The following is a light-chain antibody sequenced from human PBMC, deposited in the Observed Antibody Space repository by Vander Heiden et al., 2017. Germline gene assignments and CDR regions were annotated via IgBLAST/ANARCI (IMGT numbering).Light chain of an antibody. V-gene: IGLV1-40*01. J-gene: IGLJ3*02. CDR3: QSYDTSLSAWV. CDR1: TSNIGAGYD. Sequence: QSVLTQPPSASGAPGQRITISCAGSTSNIGAGYDVHWYQQLPGTAPKLLIYDHNKRPSGVPDRFSGSKSGTSASLAITGLQAEDEADYYCQSYDTSLSAWVFGGGTKLTVL. CDR2: DHN.